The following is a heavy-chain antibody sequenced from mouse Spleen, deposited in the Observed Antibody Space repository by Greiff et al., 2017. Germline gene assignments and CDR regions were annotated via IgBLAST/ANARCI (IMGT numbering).Heavy chain of an antibody. CDR1: GYTFTDYN. J-gene: IGHJ3*01. CDR3: ARTVYDGYYGGFAY. CDR2: INPNNGGT. Sequence: VQLQQSGPELVKPGASVKMSCKASGYTFTDYNMHWVKQSHGKSLEWIGYINPNNGGTSYNQKFKGKATLTVNKSSSTAYMELRSLTSEDSAVYYCARTVYDGYYGGFAYWGQGTLVTVSA. D-gene: IGHD2-3*01. V-gene: IGHV1-22*01.